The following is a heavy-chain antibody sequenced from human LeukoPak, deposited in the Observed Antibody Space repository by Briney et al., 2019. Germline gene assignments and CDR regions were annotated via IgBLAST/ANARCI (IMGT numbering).Heavy chain of an antibody. J-gene: IGHJ4*02. Sequence: GESLRLSCEASGFTFNTYALHWVRQAPGRGLEFVSAISSNGASTYYANSVKGRFTISRDNSKNTLYLQMGRLRAEDIAMYYCARIMIRGAPSDNWGQGTLVTVSS. CDR1: GFTFNTYA. CDR3: ARIMIRGAPSDN. CDR2: ISSNGAST. V-gene: IGHV3-64*01. D-gene: IGHD3-10*01.